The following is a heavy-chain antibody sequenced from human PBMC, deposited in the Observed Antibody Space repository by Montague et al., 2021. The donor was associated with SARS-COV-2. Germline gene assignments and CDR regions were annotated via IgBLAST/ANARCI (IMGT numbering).Heavy chain of an antibody. J-gene: IGHJ4*02. CDR2: ICVSGST. D-gene: IGHD3-16*01. CDR3: VRDGGNWYYFDY. V-gene: IGHV4-4*07. Sequence: SETLSLTCSISGVSITSYYWSWVCQPAGKGMDWIGHICVSGSTNYSPTRYSRVRLSIDNPKNQFSLKLESLTAADTAVSYCVRDGGNWYYFDYWGQGALVTVSS. CDR1: GVSITSYY.